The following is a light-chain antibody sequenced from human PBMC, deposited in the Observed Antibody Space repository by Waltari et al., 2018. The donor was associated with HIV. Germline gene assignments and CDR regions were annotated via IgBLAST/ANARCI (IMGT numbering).Light chain of an antibody. CDR3: EAWDSSLGAYV. CDR1: SSNIGNNY. Sequence: QSVLTQPPSVSAAAGQKVTISCSGYSSNIGNNYVSWYQQLPGTAPKLLIYAKKKRRSVIPARFRGPKARTAATLGITGLQTEDEADYYGEAWDSSLGAYVLGTGTKVTVL. CDR2: AKK. J-gene: IGLJ1*01. V-gene: IGLV1-51*01.